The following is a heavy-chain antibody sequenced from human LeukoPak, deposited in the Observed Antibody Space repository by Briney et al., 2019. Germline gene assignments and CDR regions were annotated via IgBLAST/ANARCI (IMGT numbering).Heavy chain of an antibody. CDR2: IYYSGSA. J-gene: IGHJ4*02. V-gene: IGHV4-59*13. CDR1: GASISSYY. Sequence: SETLSLTCAVSGASISSYYWTWIRQPPGKGLEWIGYIYYSGSANYNPSLKSRVTISIDTSKNQFSLKLSSVTAADTAAYYCARGGTLDYWGQGTLVTVSS. CDR3: ARGGTLDY. D-gene: IGHD1-26*01.